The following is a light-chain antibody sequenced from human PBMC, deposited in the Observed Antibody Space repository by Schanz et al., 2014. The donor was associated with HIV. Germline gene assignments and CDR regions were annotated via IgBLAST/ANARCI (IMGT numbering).Light chain of an antibody. V-gene: IGKV1-17*01. CDR2: AAS. J-gene: IGKJ1*01. Sequence: DIQMTQSPSSLSASVGDRVTITCRASQGIGNDLGWYQQRPGKAPKRLIYAASTLQSGVPSRFVGGGSGTEFTLTISGLQPEDFATYYCQQYDSYSTFGQGTRVDFK. CDR1: QGIGND. CDR3: QQYDSYST.